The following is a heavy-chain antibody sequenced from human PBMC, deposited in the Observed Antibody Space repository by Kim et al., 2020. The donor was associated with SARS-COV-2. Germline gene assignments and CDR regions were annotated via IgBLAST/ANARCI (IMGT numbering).Heavy chain of an antibody. CDR3: RLWLSAIDY. CDR1: GITFSNYW. D-gene: IGHD3-10*01. Sequence: GGSLRLSCAASGITFSNYWMHWVRQVPGKGLVWVSRINNDGTYTGYADSVKGRFTISRDNAKNTLFLQMNSLRAEDTAVYYFRLWLSAIDYWGQGSLVTVSS. J-gene: IGHJ4*02. CDR2: INNDGTYT. V-gene: IGHV3-74*01.